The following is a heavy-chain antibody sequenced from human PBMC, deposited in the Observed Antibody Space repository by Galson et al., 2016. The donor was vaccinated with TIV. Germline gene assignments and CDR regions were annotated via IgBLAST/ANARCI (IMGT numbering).Heavy chain of an antibody. J-gene: IGHJ1*01. D-gene: IGHD3-3*01. Sequence: SLRLSCAASGFTFSSYTMHWVRQAPGKEPQWVSSISSSATFIYYADSLKGRFTISRDNTNDLLYLGMNSLRVEDTAIYYCARESQPTLFGVSIFVDWGQGTVVTVSS. CDR2: ISSSATFI. V-gene: IGHV3-21*01. CDR1: GFTFSSYT. CDR3: ARESQPTLFGVSIFVD.